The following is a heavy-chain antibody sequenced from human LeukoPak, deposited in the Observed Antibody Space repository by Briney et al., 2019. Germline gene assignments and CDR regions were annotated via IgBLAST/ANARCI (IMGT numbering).Heavy chain of an antibody. V-gene: IGHV1-2*02. CDR1: GYTFTGYY. CDR2: INPNSGGT. J-gene: IGHJ3*02. Sequence: ASVKVSCKASGYTFTGYYMHWVRQARGQGLEWMGGINPNSGGTNYAQKLQGRVTMTTDTSTSTAYMELRSLRSDDTAVYYCARAVGTVGVLWFGETFDAFDIWGQGTMVTVSS. CDR3: ARAVGTVGVLWFGETFDAFDI. D-gene: IGHD3-10*01.